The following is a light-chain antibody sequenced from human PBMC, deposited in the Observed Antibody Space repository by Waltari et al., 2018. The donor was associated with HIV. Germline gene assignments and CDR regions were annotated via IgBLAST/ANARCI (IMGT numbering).Light chain of an antibody. CDR3: CSDAGSNTYL. V-gene: IGLV2-23*02. CDR1: SSDVGSYTY. CDR2: DVS. Sequence: QSALTQPASVSGFPGQSLTISCTGSSSDVGSYTYVSWYQQHPANAPNLLIYDVSKRPSAVCKLFAGAKSGNTASLTISGRQAEDEADYYCCSDAGSNTYLFGTGTEVTVL. J-gene: IGLJ1*01.